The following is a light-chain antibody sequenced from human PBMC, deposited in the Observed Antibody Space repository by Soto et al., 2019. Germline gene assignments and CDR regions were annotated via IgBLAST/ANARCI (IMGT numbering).Light chain of an antibody. Sequence: DIQMTQSPSSLSASVGDRVTITCRASQSISRYLNWYQQKPGKAPNLLIYAASSLQSGVPSRFSGSGSGTDFTFTISRLQPEDIATYYCQQYENLPTFGQGTRLEI. CDR2: AAS. CDR3: QQYENLPT. V-gene: IGKV1-33*01. CDR1: QSISRY. J-gene: IGKJ5*01.